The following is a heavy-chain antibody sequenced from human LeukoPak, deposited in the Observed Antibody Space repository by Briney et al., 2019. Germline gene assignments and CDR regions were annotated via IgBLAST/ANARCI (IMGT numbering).Heavy chain of an antibody. V-gene: IGHV4-59*12. CDR3: ARGSQEWSIVGYYYYYYMDV. CDR1: GGFNTHYY. CDR2: FYHSGST. D-gene: IGHD3-3*01. J-gene: IGHJ6*03. Sequence: PSETLSLTCSVSGGFNTHYYWSWIRQPPGKGLEWIGYFYHSGSTNYNPSLKSRVTISVDTSKNQFSLKLSSVTAADTAVYYCARGSQEWSIVGYYYYYYMDVWAKGPRSPSP.